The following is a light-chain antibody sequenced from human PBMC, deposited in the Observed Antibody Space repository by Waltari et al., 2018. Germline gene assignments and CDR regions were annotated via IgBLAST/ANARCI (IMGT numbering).Light chain of an antibody. CDR2: AAS. CDR3: LQHNNDPYT. J-gene: IGKJ2*01. Sequence: DIQMTQSPSAMFASIGDRVTITCRASQGIDNSLAWFQQKPGKAPKRLIFAASTLQTGVPSRFSGSRSGTEFTLTISSLQPEDFATYYCLQHNNDPYTFGQGTKLEIK. CDR1: QGIDNS. V-gene: IGKV1-17*03.